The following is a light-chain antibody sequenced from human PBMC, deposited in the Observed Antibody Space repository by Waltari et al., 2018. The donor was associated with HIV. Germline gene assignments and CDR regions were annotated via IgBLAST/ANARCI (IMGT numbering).Light chain of an antibody. CDR1: RGVSVSQ. V-gene: IGKV3-20*01. Sequence: EIVLTQSPGTLSLSPGEGATLSCRASRGVSVSQLAWYQQKPGQAPRLLIYGASTRATGIPDRFSGSGSGTDFTLSIARLEPEDSAVYYCQQYSDSPPLTFGGGTKVEIK. CDR2: GAS. J-gene: IGKJ4*01. CDR3: QQYSDSPPLT.